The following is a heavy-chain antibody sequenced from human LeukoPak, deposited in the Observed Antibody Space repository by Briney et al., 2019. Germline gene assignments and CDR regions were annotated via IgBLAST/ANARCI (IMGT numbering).Heavy chain of an antibody. Sequence: PGGSLRLSCAASGFTVSSNYMSWVRQAPGKGLKWVSVIYSGGSTYYADSVKGRFTISRDNSKNTLYLQMNSLSAEATAVYYCATGRYFDQEFDYWGQGTLVTVSS. V-gene: IGHV3-53*01. J-gene: IGHJ4*02. D-gene: IGHD3-9*01. CDR3: ATGRYFDQEFDY. CDR2: IYSGGST. CDR1: GFTVSSNY.